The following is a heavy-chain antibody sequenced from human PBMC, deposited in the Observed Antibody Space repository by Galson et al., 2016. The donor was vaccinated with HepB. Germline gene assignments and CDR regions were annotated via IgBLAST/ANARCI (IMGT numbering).Heavy chain of an antibody. CDR3: ARAGDFDLLAGFDY. Sequence: GLEWVAVVSNDGSDTYYAHSVKGRFTVSGDNSKNTLYLHMNTLGAEDTALYYCARAGDFDLLAGFDYWGQGTPVTVSS. D-gene: IGHD3-9*01. V-gene: IGHV3-30*03. J-gene: IGHJ4*02. CDR2: VSNDGSDT.